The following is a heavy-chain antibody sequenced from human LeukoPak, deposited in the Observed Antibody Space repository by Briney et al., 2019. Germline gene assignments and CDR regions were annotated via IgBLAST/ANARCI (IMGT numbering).Heavy chain of an antibody. J-gene: IGHJ4*02. Sequence: ASVKVSCKASGGTFSSYAISWVRQAPGQGLEWMGGIIPIFGTANYAQKFQGRVTITADESTSTAYMELSSLTSEDTAVYYCARRSEDYDSSEYPYWGQGTLVTVSS. CDR1: GGTFSSYA. CDR3: ARRSEDYDSSEYPY. CDR2: IIPIFGTA. V-gene: IGHV1-69*13. D-gene: IGHD3-22*01.